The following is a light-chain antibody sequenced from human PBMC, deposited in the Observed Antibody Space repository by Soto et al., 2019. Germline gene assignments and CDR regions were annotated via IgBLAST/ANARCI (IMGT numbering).Light chain of an antibody. CDR3: QHYGRSRT. Sequence: EVVLTQSPGTLSLSPGERATLSCRASQSISSSFLGWYQQKPGQAPWLLIYGASSRATGIPDRFSGSGSGPDFTLTISRVEPEDFAVYYCQHYGRSRTFGQGTKVEIK. J-gene: IGKJ1*01. CDR1: QSISSSF. CDR2: GAS. V-gene: IGKV3-20*01.